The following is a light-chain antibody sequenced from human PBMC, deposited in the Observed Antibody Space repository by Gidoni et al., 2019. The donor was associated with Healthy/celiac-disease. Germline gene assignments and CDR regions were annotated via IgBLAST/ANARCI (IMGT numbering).Light chain of an antibody. V-gene: IGKV1-27*01. CDR3: QKYNSAPPFT. J-gene: IGKJ3*01. Sequence: IQMTQSPSSLSASVGDSVTITCRASQGISNYLAWYQQKPGKVPKLLIYAASTLQSGVPSRFSGSGSGTDFTLTISSLQPEDVATYYCQKYNSAPPFTFGPXTKVDIK. CDR1: QGISNY. CDR2: AAS.